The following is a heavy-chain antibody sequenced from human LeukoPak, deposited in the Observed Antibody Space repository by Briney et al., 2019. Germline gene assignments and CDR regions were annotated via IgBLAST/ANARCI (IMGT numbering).Heavy chain of an antibody. CDR2: ISSSSSYI. V-gene: IGHV3-21*01. D-gene: IGHD3-3*01. CDR1: GFTFSSYS. J-gene: IGHJ4*02. CDR3: ARRETYYDFWSGYYTPDFDY. Sequence: GGSLRLSCAASGFTFSSYSMNWVRQAPGKGLEWVSSISSSSSYIYYADSVKGRFTISRDNAKNSLYLQMNSLRAEDTAVYYCARRETYYDFWSGYYTPDFDYWGQGTLVAVSS.